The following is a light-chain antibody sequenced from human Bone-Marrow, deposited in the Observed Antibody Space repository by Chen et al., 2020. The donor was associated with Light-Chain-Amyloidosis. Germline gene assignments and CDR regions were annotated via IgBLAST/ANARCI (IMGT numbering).Light chain of an antibody. CDR2: RDT. V-gene: IGLV3-25*03. J-gene: IGLJ2*01. CDR1: DLPTKY. Sequence: SYELTPPPSVSVSPGQMARITCSGDDLPTKYAYWYQQKPGQSPVLVIHRDTERPSGISDRCSGSRSGTTATLTISGGQAEDEADYHCQSADSSGTNEVIFGGGTKLTVL. CDR3: QSADSSGTNEVI.